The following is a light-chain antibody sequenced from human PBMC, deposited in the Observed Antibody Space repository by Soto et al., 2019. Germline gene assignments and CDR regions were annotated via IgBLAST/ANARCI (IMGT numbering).Light chain of an antibody. Sequence: EIVMTQSPATLSVSPGRRATLSCRASQSISGALAWYQQKPGQAPRLLIYGASTRATTFPARFSGSGSGTDFTLTISSLQSEDFAIYYCQQYNNWPWTFGQGTKVEIK. CDR1: QSISGA. V-gene: IGKV3D-15*01. CDR3: QQYNNWPWT. CDR2: GAS. J-gene: IGKJ1*01.